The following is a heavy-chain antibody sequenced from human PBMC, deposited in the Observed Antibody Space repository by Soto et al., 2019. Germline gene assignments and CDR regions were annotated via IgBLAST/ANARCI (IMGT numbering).Heavy chain of an antibody. D-gene: IGHD1-1*01. J-gene: IGHJ3*02. CDR3: ARPGTDNAFDS. CDR1: GYSCTSYW. Sequence: GESLKVSFKGSGYSCTSYWIGWVRQLPGKGLEWMGIIYPGDSDTRYSPSFQGQVTISADKSISTAYLQWSSLKASDTAMYYCARPGTDNAFDSWGQGTMVTVSS. CDR2: IYPGDSDT. V-gene: IGHV5-51*01.